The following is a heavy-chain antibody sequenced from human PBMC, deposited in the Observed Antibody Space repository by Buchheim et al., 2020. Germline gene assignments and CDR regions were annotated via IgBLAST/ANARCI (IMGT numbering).Heavy chain of an antibody. V-gene: IGHV3-7*01. CDR2: IKKDGSGK. CDR1: EFTLVSIW. J-gene: IGHJ6*02. CDR3: AREQWLAPHV. D-gene: IGHD6-19*01. Sequence: EVQLVESGGGLVQPGGSLESSLAPSEFTLVSIWLSWVGKAPGRGLGWGANIKKDGSGKNKVDSVRGRFPISRDNAKNYLNRQMNSLRAEDTAVYYCAREQWLAPHVWGQGTT.